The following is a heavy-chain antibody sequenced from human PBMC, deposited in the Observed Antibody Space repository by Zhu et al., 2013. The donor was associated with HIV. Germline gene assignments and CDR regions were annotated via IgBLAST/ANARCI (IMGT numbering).Heavy chain of an antibody. CDR1: GYTFTNYH. V-gene: IGHV1-46*01. CDR3: ARASEQWSGAFDI. Sequence: QVQLVQSGAEVKKPGASVKLSCQASGYTFTNYHINWVRQAPGQGLEWMGIINSGSGDTNYAQKFQGRITMTRDTSTSTAYMELRSLRSDDTAVYYCARASEQWSGAFDIWGQGTMVTVSS. CDR2: INSGSGDT. D-gene: IGHD6-19*01. J-gene: IGHJ3*02.